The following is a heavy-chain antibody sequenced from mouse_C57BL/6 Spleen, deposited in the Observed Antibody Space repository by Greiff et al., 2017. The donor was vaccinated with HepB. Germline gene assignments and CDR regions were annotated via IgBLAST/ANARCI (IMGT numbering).Heavy chain of an antibody. CDR3: ARGPVVYYDYDVAY. CDR2: ISSGSSTI. D-gene: IGHD2-4*01. Sequence: EVKLMESGGGLVKPGGSLKLSCAASGFTFSDYGMHWVRQAPAKGLEWVAYISSGSSTIYYADTVKGRFTISRDNAKNTLFLQMTSLRSEDTAMYYCARGPVVYYDYDVAYWGQGTLVTVSA. CDR1: GFTFSDYG. J-gene: IGHJ3*01. V-gene: IGHV5-17*01.